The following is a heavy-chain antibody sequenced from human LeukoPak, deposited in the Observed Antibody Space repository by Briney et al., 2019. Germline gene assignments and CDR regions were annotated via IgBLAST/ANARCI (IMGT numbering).Heavy chain of an antibody. D-gene: IGHD6-19*01. V-gene: IGHV3-23*01. CDR2: ISGSGGST. CDR1: GFTFSSYA. Sequence: GGSLRLSCAASGFTFSSYAMSWVRQAPGKGLEWVSAISGSGGSTYYADSVKGRFTISRDNSKNTLYLQMNSLRAEGTAVYYCAKDGYSSGWYKPYYYYGMDVWGQGTTVTVSS. CDR3: AKDGYSSGWYKPYYYYGMDV. J-gene: IGHJ6*02.